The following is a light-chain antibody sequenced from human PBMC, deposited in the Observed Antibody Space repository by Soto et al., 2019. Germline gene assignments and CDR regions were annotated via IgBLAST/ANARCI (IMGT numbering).Light chain of an antibody. Sequence: EIVLTQSPGTLSLSPGERATLSCRASQSVSSSDLAWYQQKPGQAPRLLIYGASSRATGIPDRLSGSKSGTDFTLTISRLEPEDVALYYGQQYGSSPRFTFGPGTKVDIK. V-gene: IGKV3-20*01. CDR2: GAS. CDR3: QQYGSSPRFT. CDR1: QSVSSSD. J-gene: IGKJ3*01.